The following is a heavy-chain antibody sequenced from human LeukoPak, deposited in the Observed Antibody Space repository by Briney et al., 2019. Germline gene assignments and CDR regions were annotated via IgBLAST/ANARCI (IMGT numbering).Heavy chain of an antibody. J-gene: IGHJ4*02. Sequence: SETLSLTCTVSGGSISSGSYYWSWIRQPAGKGLEWIGRIYTSGSTNYNPSLKSRVTMSVDTSKNQFSLKLSSVTAADTAVYYCARYSYGYGADDYWGQGTLVTVSS. D-gene: IGHD5-18*01. V-gene: IGHV4-61*02. CDR3: ARYSYGYGADDY. CDR1: GGSISSGSYY. CDR2: IYTSGST.